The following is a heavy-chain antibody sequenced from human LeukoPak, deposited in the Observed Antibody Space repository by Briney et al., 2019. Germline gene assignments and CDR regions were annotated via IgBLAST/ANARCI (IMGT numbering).Heavy chain of an antibody. D-gene: IGHD6-19*01. Sequence: SETLSLTCTVSGASISSCYWSWIRQPPGKRLDWIGYTHHSGTTNYNPSLRSRVTISIDASKSQLSLKLTSVTAADTALYYCATGWYGDGGYWGQGMLVTVSS. J-gene: IGHJ4*02. CDR3: ATGWYGDGGY. CDR2: THHSGTT. CDR1: GASISSCY. V-gene: IGHV4-59*01.